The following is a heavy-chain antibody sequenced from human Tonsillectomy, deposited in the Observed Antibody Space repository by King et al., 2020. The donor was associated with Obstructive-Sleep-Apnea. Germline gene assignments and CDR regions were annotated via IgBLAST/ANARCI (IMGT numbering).Heavy chain of an antibody. CDR1: GDSISNYY. Sequence: QLQESGPGLVKPSETLSLTCVFSGDSISNYYWSWLRQPPGKGLEWIGYIYFSGSTKYNPSLRSRVTISIDPSKKQFSLKLASVTAADTAVYYCASSPFIYDTVYFDYWGQGNLVTVSS. J-gene: IGHJ4*02. D-gene: IGHD3-22*01. CDR3: ASSPFIYDTVYFDY. V-gene: IGHV4-59*01. CDR2: IYFSGST.